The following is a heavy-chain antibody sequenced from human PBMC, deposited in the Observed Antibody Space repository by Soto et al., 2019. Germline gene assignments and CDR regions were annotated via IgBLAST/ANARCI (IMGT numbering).Heavy chain of an antibody. V-gene: IGHV1-69*13. CDR2: IIPIFGTA. J-gene: IGHJ6*02. CDR1: GGTFSSYA. Sequence: GASVKVSCKASGGTFSSYAISWLRQSAGQGLEWMGGIIPIFGTANYAQKFQGRVTITADESTSTAYMELSSLRSEDTAVYYCARAYIVVVEYYYYYGMDVWGQGTTVTVSS. D-gene: IGHD2-15*01. CDR3: ARAYIVVVEYYYYYGMDV.